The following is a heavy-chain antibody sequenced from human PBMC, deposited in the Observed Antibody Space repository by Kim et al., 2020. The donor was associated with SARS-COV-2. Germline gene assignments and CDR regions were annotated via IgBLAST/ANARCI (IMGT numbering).Heavy chain of an antibody. CDR1: GFIFSTCV. Sequence: GGSLRLSCAASGFIFSTCVMSWVRQAPGKGLEWVSSLSGSGSSTYYADSVTGRFTISRDNSKNTLYLQMTSLRAEYTAVYFCAKSTENSVFRRMYVWGQGATVTVSS. V-gene: IGHV3-23*01. CDR3: AKSTENSVFRRMYV. J-gene: IGHJ6*02. CDR2: LSGSGSST.